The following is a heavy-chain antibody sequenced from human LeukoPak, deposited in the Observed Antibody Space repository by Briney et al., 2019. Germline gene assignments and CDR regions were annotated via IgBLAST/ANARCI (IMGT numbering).Heavy chain of an antibody. D-gene: IGHD1-1*01. Sequence: PGGSVTLSCAAYAFTFSCNRMSRHPPAQGQGREWVVNIKQDGIDKNYVDSKKGRRTMSKDNDKNILAQEMNSRRAEDTAVYYCATYKNQLRTVYFDYWGQGARLTAAS. CDR1: AFTFSCNR. V-gene: IGHV3-7*02. CDR3: ATYKNQLRTVYFDY. J-gene: IGHJ4*02. CDR2: IKQDGIDK.